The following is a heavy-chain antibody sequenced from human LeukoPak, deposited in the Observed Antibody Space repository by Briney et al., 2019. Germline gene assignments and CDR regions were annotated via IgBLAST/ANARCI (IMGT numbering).Heavy chain of an antibody. V-gene: IGHV1-18*01. CDR3: ASSRPRYCSSTSCHDFDY. CDR2: ISAYNGNT. Sequence: GASVKVSCKASGYTFTSYGISWVRQAPGQGLEWMGWISAYNGNTNYAQKLQGRVTMTTDTSTSTAYMELRSLRSDDTAVYYCASSRPRYCSSTSCHDFDYWGQGTLVTVSS. D-gene: IGHD2-2*01. CDR1: GYTFTSYG. J-gene: IGHJ4*02.